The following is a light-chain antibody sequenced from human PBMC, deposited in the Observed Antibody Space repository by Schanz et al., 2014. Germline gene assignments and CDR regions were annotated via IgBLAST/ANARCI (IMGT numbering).Light chain of an antibody. V-gene: IGKV3-15*01. CDR1: QSVSSN. Sequence: EIVMTQSPPTLSVSPGERATLSCRASQSVSSNLAWYQQKPGQAPRLLIYGASTRATGIPDRFSGSGSGTDFTLTISRLEPEDFAAYYCQQYGRSPWTFGQGTKVDIK. CDR3: QQYGRSPWT. CDR2: GAS. J-gene: IGKJ1*01.